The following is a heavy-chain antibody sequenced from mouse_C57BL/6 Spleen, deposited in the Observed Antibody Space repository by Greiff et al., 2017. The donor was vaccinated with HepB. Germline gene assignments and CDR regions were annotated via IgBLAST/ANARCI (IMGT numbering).Heavy chain of an antibody. Sequence: QVQLQQSGPELVKPGASVKISCQASGYAFSSSWMNWVKQRPGKGLEWIGRIYPGDGDTNYNGKFKGKATLTADKSSSTAYMQLSSLTSEDSAVYFCANHYYGSSPWFDVWGTGTTVTVSS. V-gene: IGHV1-82*01. CDR3: ANHYYGSSPWFDV. J-gene: IGHJ1*03. CDR2: IYPGDGDT. CDR1: GYAFSSSW. D-gene: IGHD1-1*01.